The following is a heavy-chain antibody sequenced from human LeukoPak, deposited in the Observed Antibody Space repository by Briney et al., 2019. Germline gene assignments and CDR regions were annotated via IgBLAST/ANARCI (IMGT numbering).Heavy chain of an antibody. V-gene: IGHV3-23*01. CDR3: AKDRDFWSGYRCGYFDY. Sequence: PGGSLRLSCAASGFTFSSYAMSWVRQAPGKGLEWVSAISGSGGSTYYADSVKGRFTISRDNSKNTLYLQMNSLRAEDTAVYYCAKDRDFWSGYRCGYFDYWGQGTLVTVSS. CDR2: ISGSGGST. D-gene: IGHD3-3*01. CDR1: GFTFSSYA. J-gene: IGHJ4*02.